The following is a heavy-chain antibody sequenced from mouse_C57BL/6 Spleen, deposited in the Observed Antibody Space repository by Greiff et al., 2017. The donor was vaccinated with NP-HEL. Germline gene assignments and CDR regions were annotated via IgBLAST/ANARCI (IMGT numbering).Heavy chain of an antibody. V-gene: IGHV3-6*01. J-gene: IGHJ3*01. Sequence: DVQLQESGPGLVKPSQSLSLTCSVTGYSITSGYYWNWIRQFPGNKLEWMGYISYDGSNNYNPSLKNRISITRDTSKNQFFLKLNSVTTEDTATYYCARGSLLLGGEFAYWGQGTLVTVSA. CDR2: ISYDGSN. CDR1: GYSITSGYY. CDR3: ARGSLLLGGEFAY. D-gene: IGHD1-1*01.